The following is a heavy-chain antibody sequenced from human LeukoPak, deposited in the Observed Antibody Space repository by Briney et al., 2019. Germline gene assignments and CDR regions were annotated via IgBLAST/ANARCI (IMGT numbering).Heavy chain of an antibody. CDR1: GFTFSSYG. CDR3: AKEGPWDGYNLSYYYMDV. J-gene: IGHJ6*03. V-gene: IGHV3-30*02. Sequence: AGGSLRLSCAASGFTFSSYGMHWVRQAPGKGLEWVAFIRYDGSNKYYADSVKGRFTISRDNSKNTLYLQMNSLRAEDTAVYYCAKEGPWDGYNLSYYYMDVWGKGTTVTISS. CDR2: IRYDGSNK. D-gene: IGHD5-24*01.